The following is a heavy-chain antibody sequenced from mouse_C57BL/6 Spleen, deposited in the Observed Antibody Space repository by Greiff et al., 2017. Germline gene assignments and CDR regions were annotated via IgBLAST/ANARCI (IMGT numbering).Heavy chain of an antibody. V-gene: IGHV1-55*01. Sequence: QVQLQQPGAELVKPGASVKMSCKASGYTFTSYWITWVKQRPGQGLEWIGDIYPGSGSTNYNEKFKSKATRTVDTSSSTAYMQLSSLTSEESAVYYCARDYGSRGDWYAMDYWGQGTSVTVSS. J-gene: IGHJ4*01. CDR3: ARDYGSRGDWYAMDY. CDR1: GYTFTSYW. D-gene: IGHD1-1*01. CDR2: IYPGSGST.